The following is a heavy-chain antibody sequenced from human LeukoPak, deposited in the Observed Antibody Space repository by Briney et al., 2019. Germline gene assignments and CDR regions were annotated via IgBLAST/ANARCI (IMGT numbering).Heavy chain of an antibody. Sequence: GESLKISCKGSGYTFTNYWIAWVRQMPGKGLEWMGIIFPADSDTRYSPSFQGQVAISADKSISTAYLQWTSLKASDTAMHYCARTYYYGSGSYLPTLKLDSWGQGTLVTVSS. J-gene: IGHJ5*01. CDR2: IFPADSDT. D-gene: IGHD3-10*01. V-gene: IGHV5-51*01. CDR3: ARTYYYGSGSYLPTLKLDS. CDR1: GYTFTNYW.